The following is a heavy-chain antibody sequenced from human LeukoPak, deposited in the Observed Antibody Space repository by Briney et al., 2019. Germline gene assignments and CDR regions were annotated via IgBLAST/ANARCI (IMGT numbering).Heavy chain of an antibody. V-gene: IGHV1-8*02. CDR3: ARGPTLVRGVIMPDSVGGMDV. CDR1: GGTFSNYA. D-gene: IGHD3-10*01. Sequence: ASVKVSCKTSGGTFSNYAISWVRQAPGQGLEWMGWMNPNSGNTRYAQKVQGRITMTRDTSISTAYMELSSLRSEDTAVYYCARGPTLVRGVIMPDSVGGMDVWGQGTMVTVSS. CDR2: MNPNSGNT. J-gene: IGHJ6*02.